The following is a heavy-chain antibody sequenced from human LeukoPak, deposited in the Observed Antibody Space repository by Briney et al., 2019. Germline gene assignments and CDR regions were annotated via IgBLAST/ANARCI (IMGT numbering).Heavy chain of an antibody. Sequence: GASLKVSCKASGYTFTGYYIHWVRQAPGQGLEWMGWINPNSGGTNYAQKFQDRVTMTRDTSISTAYMELSRLRSDDTAVYYCGYSSILDNWFDPWGQGTLVTVSS. CDR1: GYTFTGYY. CDR3: GYSSILDNWFDP. J-gene: IGHJ5*02. D-gene: IGHD6-13*01. CDR2: INPNSGGT. V-gene: IGHV1-2*02.